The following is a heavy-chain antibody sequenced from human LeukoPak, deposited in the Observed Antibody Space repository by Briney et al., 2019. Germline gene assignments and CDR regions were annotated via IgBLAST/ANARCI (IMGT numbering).Heavy chain of an antibody. CDR2: IYYSGST. Sequence: SETLSLTCTVSGGSISSYYWSWIRQPPGKGLEWIGYIYYSGSTNYNPSLKSRVTISVDTSKNQFSLKLSSVTAADTAVYYCASLYYDSSGYSYWGQGTLVTVSS. CDR3: ASLYYDSSGYSY. V-gene: IGHV4-59*01. D-gene: IGHD3-22*01. J-gene: IGHJ4*02. CDR1: GGSISSYY.